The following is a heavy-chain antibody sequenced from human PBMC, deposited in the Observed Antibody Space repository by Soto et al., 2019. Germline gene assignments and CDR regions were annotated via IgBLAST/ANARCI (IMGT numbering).Heavy chain of an antibody. J-gene: IGHJ4*02. V-gene: IGHV4-61*01. D-gene: IGHD6-13*01. CDR1: GGSVSSGNYY. CDR2: IYYSGST. Sequence: PSETLSLTCTVSGGSVSSGNYYWSWIRQPPGKGLEWIGYIYYSGSTNYNPSLKSRVTISVDTSKNQFSLKLSSVTAADTAVYYCPRAPLTPAAGTSVRFDYWGQGTLVTVSS. CDR3: PRAPLTPAAGTSVRFDY.